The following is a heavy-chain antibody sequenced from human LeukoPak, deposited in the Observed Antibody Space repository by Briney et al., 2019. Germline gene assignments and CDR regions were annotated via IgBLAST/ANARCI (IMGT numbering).Heavy chain of an antibody. CDR2: IDTGGGWT. Sequence: GVSLRLSCAASGFTFSSYWMHWLRQAPGTGLVWVSRIDTGGGWTDYADSVKGRFTVSRDNAKNALFLQMNSLRAEDTAVYYCATDLSGASDYWGQGTLVTVSS. CDR3: ATDLSGASDY. CDR1: GFTFSSYW. V-gene: IGHV3-74*01. J-gene: IGHJ4*02. D-gene: IGHD3-10*01.